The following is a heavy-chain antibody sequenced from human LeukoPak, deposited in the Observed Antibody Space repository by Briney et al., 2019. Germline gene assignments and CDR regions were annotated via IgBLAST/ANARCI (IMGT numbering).Heavy chain of an antibody. Sequence: AAVKVSCKTSGYTFTSYGISWVRQAPRQGLEWVGWISAYNGNTNYAQKLQGRVTMTTDTTPNTAYMELRRLRSENTRLYFCARGGAGAGDDPFDIWGQGTMVTVSS. D-gene: IGHD7-27*01. J-gene: IGHJ3*02. CDR2: ISAYNGNT. V-gene: IGHV1-18*01. CDR1: GYTFTSYG. CDR3: ARGGAGAGDDPFDI.